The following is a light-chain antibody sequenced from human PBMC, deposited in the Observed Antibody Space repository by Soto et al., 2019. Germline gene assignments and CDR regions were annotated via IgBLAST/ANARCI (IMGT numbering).Light chain of an antibody. Sequence: EIVMTQSPASLSVSPGDGATLSCRASQTVASNLAWYQQKPGQGPRPRIHGASTRAAGVPARFSGSGSGTDFTLTISSLQSEDFAVYYCQQYHNWPPQYTFGQGTKLQI. J-gene: IGKJ2*01. CDR3: QQYHNWPPQYT. CDR1: QTVASN. V-gene: IGKV3-15*01. CDR2: GAS.